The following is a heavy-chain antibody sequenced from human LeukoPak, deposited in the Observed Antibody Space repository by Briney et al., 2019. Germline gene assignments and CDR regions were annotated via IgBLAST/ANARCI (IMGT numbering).Heavy chain of an antibody. CDR2: INPSGGST. D-gene: IGHD5-18*01. J-gene: IGHJ4*02. Sequence: ASVKVSCKASGYTFTSYCMHWVRQAPGQGLEWMGIINPSGGSTSYAQKFQGRVTMTRDTSTSTVYVELSSLRSEDTAVYYCARWGGYTAMAFHFDYWGQGTLVTVSS. CDR3: ARWGGYTAMAFHFDY. V-gene: IGHV1-46*01. CDR1: GYTFTSYC.